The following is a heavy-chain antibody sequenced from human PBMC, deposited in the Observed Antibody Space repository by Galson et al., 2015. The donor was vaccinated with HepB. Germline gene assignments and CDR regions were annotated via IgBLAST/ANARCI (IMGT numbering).Heavy chain of an antibody. Sequence: SLRLSCAASGFTFSSYGMHWVRQAPGKGLEWVAVISYDGSNKYYADSVKGRFTISRDNSKNTLYLQMNSLRAEDTAVYYCAKDLVVGVGRVVIDGSWGQGTLVTVSS. V-gene: IGHV3-30*18. CDR3: AKDLVVGVGRVVIDGS. CDR2: ISYDGSNK. J-gene: IGHJ5*02. D-gene: IGHD3-3*01. CDR1: GFTFSSYG.